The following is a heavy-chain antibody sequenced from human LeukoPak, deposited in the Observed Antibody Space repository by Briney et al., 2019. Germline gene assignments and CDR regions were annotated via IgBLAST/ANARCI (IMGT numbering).Heavy chain of an antibody. Sequence: GGSLRLSCEASGFIFRSYWMSWVRQAPGKGLEWVANIYQDGSEKYYVDSVKGRFTISRDNAKNTLYLQMNSLRAEDTALYYCARVARGDYYYYYMDVWGKGTTVTVSS. D-gene: IGHD3-10*01. CDR3: ARVARGDYYYYYMDV. J-gene: IGHJ6*03. CDR2: IYQDGSEK. V-gene: IGHV3-7*01. CDR1: GFIFRSYW.